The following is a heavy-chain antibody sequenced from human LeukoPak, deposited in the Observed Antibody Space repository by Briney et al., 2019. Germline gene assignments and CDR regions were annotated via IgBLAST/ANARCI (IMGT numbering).Heavy chain of an antibody. Sequence: KSSETLSLTCTVSGGSISSSSYYWGWIRQPPGKGLEWIGSIYYSGSTYYNPSLKSRVTISVDTSKNQFSLKLSSVTAADTAVYYCARYYYDSSGYYYFDYWGQGTLVTVSS. J-gene: IGHJ4*02. CDR1: GGSISSSSYY. CDR2: IYYSGST. D-gene: IGHD3-22*01. V-gene: IGHV4-39*07. CDR3: ARYYYDSSGYYYFDY.